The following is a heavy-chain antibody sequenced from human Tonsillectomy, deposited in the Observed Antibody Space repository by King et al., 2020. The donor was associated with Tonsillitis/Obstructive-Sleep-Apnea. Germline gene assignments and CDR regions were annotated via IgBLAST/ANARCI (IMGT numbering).Heavy chain of an antibody. Sequence: VQLVESGAEVKKPGESLRISCTGSGYSFTSYWISWVRQMPGKGLEWMGRIDPSDSYTNYSPSFQGHVTISADKSISTAYLQWSSLKASDTAMYYCARDIVVVPAAIDERHFDYWGQGTLVTVSS. CDR1: GYSFTSYW. D-gene: IGHD2-2*02. CDR2: IDPSDSYT. J-gene: IGHJ4*02. V-gene: IGHV5-10-1*01. CDR3: ARDIVVVPAAIDERHFDY.